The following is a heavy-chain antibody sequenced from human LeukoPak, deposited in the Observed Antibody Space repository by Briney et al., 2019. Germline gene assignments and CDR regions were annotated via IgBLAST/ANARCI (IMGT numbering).Heavy chain of an antibody. Sequence: SETLSLTCTVSGGSISSSSYYWGWTRQPPGKGLEWIGSIYYSGSTNYNPSLKSRVTISVETSKNQFSLKLNSVTAADTAVYFCAKSYYDSSPDYWGQGTLVTVSS. CDR1: GGSISSSSYY. CDR3: AKSYYDSSPDY. CDR2: IYYSGST. V-gene: IGHV4-39*01. J-gene: IGHJ4*02. D-gene: IGHD3-22*01.